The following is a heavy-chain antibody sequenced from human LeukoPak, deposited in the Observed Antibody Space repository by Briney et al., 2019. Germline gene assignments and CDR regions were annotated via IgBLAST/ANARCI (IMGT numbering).Heavy chain of an antibody. J-gene: IGHJ6*03. CDR1: GYTFTSYY. V-gene: IGHV1-46*01. CDR2: INPSGGST. CDR3: ARGGPTTLGYLHYYYMDV. Sequence: SVKVSCKASGYTFTSYYMHWVRQAPGQGLEWMGIINPSGGSTSYAQKFQGRVTMTRDTSTSTVYMELSSLRSEDTAVYYCARGGPTTLGYLHYYYMDVWGKGTTVTISS. D-gene: IGHD2-15*01.